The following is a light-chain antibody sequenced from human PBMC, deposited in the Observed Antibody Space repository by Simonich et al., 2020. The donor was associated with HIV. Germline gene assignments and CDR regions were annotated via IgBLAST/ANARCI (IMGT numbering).Light chain of an antibody. J-gene: IGLJ2*01. V-gene: IGLV6-57*01. CDR2: EDN. CDR3: QSYDSSNYVV. Sequence: NFMLTQPHSVSESPGKTVTISCTRSSGSIASNYVQWYQQRPGSSPTTVIYEDNQRPSGFPDRFSGSIDSSSNSASLTISGLKTEDEADYYCQSYDSSNYVVFGGGTKLTVL. CDR1: SGSIASNY.